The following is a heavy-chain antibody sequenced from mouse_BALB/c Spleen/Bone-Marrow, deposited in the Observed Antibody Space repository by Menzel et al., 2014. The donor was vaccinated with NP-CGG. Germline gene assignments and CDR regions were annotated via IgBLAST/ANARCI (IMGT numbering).Heavy chain of an antibody. Sequence: QVQLQQSGAELVRPGASVKLSCKASGYTFTNYWINWVKQRPGQGLEWIGNIYPSDSYTNYSQKFKDKATLTVDKSSSTAYMQLSSPTSEDSAVYYCTRTYDGRTWFAYWGQGTLVTVSA. D-gene: IGHD2-3*01. V-gene: IGHV1-69*02. CDR2: IYPSDSYT. J-gene: IGHJ3*01. CDR1: GYTFTNYW. CDR3: TRTYDGRTWFAY.